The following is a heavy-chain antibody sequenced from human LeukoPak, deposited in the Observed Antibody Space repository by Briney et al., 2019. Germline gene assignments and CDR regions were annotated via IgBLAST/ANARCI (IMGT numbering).Heavy chain of an antibody. CDR1: GFIVSSSY. D-gene: IGHD3-3*01. Sequence: PGGSLRLSCAASGFIVSSSYMSWVRQAPGKGLEWVSLIQTNENTYYADSVTGRFTISRDNSKNTLYLEMNSLRAEDTALYYCAKDTGYSITIFGVNYWGQGTLVTVSS. CDR3: AKDTGYSITIFGVNY. J-gene: IGHJ4*02. V-gene: IGHV3-53*05. CDR2: IQTNENT.